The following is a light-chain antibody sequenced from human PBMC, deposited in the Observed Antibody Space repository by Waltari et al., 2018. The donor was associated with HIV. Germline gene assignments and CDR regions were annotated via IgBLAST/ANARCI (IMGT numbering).Light chain of an antibody. CDR1: HDISSS. Sequence: IQMTQSPSSLSASIGDRVTITCQASHDISSSLSWYQQKPGKSPKLLISAASDLETGVPSRFSGSGSGTDFTLTISSLQPVDIATYYCQQYDDVPVTFGPGTKVEIK. CDR2: AAS. J-gene: IGKJ3*01. CDR3: QQYDDVPVT. V-gene: IGKV1-33*01.